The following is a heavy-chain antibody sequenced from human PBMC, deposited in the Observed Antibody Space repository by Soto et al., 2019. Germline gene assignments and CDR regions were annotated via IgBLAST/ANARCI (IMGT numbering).Heavy chain of an antibody. D-gene: IGHD3-9*01. CDR2: ISDSGSS. CDR1: GGSISSGSFY. V-gene: IGHV4-31*03. Sequence: QVQLQESGPGLVKPSQTLTLTCTVSGGSISSGSFYWSWIRQHPGKGLEWIGHISDSGSSYYNPYLKSRVTISVYTSKNQFSLKLSAVTAADTAVYFCARTTFYDIFTAYYSLFDYWGQGTLVTVSS. CDR3: ARTTFYDIFTAYYSLFDY. J-gene: IGHJ4*02.